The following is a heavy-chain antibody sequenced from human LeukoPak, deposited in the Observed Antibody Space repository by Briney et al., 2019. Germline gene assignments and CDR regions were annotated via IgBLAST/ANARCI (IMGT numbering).Heavy chain of an antibody. D-gene: IGHD5-18*01. Sequence: GESLKISCKGSGFSFINYWIGWVRQMPGKGLEYMGIIYPGDSDTRYSPSFQGQVTISADKSISTAYLQWSSLKASDTAMYYCARPESGDSYGYYTYWGQGTLVTVSS. CDR2: IYPGDSDT. V-gene: IGHV5-51*01. CDR1: GFSFINYW. J-gene: IGHJ4*02. CDR3: ARPESGDSYGYYTY.